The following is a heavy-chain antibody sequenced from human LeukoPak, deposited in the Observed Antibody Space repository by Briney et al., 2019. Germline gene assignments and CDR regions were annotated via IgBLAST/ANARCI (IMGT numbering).Heavy chain of an antibody. Sequence: GGSLRLSCAASGSIASHKYMSWVRQAPGKGLEWVSTIRSDGTTDYADSVKGRFTISRDDSKNTVYLQMDSLRVEDTAVYSCARRRGGYGEWELDYWGQGTLVTVSS. D-gene: IGHD1-26*01. J-gene: IGHJ4*02. CDR2: IRSDGTT. V-gene: IGHV3-66*04. CDR1: GSIASHKY. CDR3: ARRRGGYGEWELDY.